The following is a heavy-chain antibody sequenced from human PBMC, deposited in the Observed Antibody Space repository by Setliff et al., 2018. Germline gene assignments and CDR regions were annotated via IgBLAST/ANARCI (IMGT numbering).Heavy chain of an antibody. J-gene: IGHJ6*03. Sequence: SETLSLTCAVYGGSFSNYYWSWIRQPPGKGLEWIGEINHSGSTNYNPSLESRVTISVDTSKNQFSLRLSSVAAADTSVYYCARVFKVDCAGDGCDCYGARCYYFYMDVWGKGTTVTV. CDR1: GGSFSNYY. CDR3: ARVFKVDCAGDGCDCYGARCYYFYMDV. D-gene: IGHD2-21*01. V-gene: IGHV4-34*01. CDR2: INHSGST.